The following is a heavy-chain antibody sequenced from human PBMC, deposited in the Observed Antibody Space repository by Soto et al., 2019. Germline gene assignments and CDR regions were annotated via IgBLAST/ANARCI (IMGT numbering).Heavy chain of an antibody. D-gene: IGHD1-26*01. CDR1: GFTFSSYG. V-gene: IGHV3-30*18. CDR3: AKDFGYSGSLATDYYYYGMDV. J-gene: IGHJ6*02. Sequence: QVQLVESGGGVVQPGRSLRLSCAASGFTFSSYGMHWVRQAPGKVLEWVAVISYDGSNKYYADSVKGRFTISRDNSKNTLYLQMNSLRAEDTAVYYCAKDFGYSGSLATDYYYYGMDVWGQGTTVTVSS. CDR2: ISYDGSNK.